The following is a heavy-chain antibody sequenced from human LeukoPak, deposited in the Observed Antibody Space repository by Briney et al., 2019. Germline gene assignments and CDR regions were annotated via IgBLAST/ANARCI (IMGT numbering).Heavy chain of an antibody. V-gene: IGHV4-34*01. CDR2: INHSGST. CDR1: GGSFSGYY. CDR3: ARGRGYSYGLGLYYYYMAV. D-gene: IGHD5-18*01. J-gene: IGHJ6*03. Sequence: SETLSLTCAVYGGSFSGYYWSWIRQPPGKGLEWIGEINHSGSTNCNPSLKSQVTISVDTSKNQYSLQLSSVTAAETAVYYCARGRGYSYGLGLYYYYMAVWGKGTKVTVSS.